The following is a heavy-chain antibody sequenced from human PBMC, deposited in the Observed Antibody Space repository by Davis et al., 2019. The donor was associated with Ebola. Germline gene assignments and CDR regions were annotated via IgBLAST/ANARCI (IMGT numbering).Heavy chain of an antibody. CDR3: ARELIVIMAAAGTGAGDYYYYGMDV. CDR1: GGTFSSHA. CDR2: IIPILGAT. D-gene: IGHD6-13*01. Sequence: SVKVSCKASGGTFSSHAVSWVRQAPGQGLEWMGGIIPILGATNYAQSFQGRVTITADESTSPVYMELSSLRSEDTAVYYCARELIVIMAAAGTGAGDYYYYGMDVWGQGTTVTVSS. J-gene: IGHJ6*02. V-gene: IGHV1-69*13.